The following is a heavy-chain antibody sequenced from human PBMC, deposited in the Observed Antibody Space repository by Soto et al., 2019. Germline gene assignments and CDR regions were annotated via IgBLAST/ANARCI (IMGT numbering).Heavy chain of an antibody. J-gene: IGHJ4*02. V-gene: IGHV4-39*07. CDR2: IYYSGST. CDR1: GGSISSSNYY. CDR3: ARLPRVSGIFDY. D-gene: IGHD1-26*01. Sequence: PSETLSLTCTVSGGSISSSNYYWGWIRQPPGKGLEWIGSIYYSGSTYYNPSLKSRVTISVDTSKNQFSLKLSSVTAADTAVYYCARLPRVSGIFDYWGQGTLVTVSS.